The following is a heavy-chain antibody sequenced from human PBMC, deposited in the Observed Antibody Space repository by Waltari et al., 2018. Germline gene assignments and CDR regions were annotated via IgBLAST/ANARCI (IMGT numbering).Heavy chain of an antibody. D-gene: IGHD2-2*01. CDR3: ARFDIVVVPAAAFDY. CDR1: GGSISSRSYY. V-gene: IGHV4-39*07. CDR2: IYYSGST. Sequence: QLQLQESGPGLVKPSETLSLTCTVSGGSISSRSYYWGWIRQPPGKGLEWIGSIYYSGSTYYNPSLKSRVTISVDTSKNQFSLKLSSVTAADTAVYYCARFDIVVVPAAAFDYWGQGTLVTVSS. J-gene: IGHJ4*02.